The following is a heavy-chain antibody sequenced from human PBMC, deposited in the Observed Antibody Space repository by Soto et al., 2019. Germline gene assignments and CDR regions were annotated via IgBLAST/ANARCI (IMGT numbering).Heavy chain of an antibody. V-gene: IGHV1-69*12. J-gene: IGHJ6*02. CDR2: IIPIFGTA. D-gene: IGHD2-15*01. CDR3: ARGEGYCSGGSCYSDYYYGMDV. CDR1: GGTFSSYA. Sequence: QVQLVQSGAEVKKPGSSVKVSCKASGGTFSSYAISWVRQAPGQGLEWMGGIIPIFGTANYAQKFQGRVTITADESTSTADMELSSLRSEDTAVYYCARGEGYCSGGSCYSDYYYGMDVWGQGTTVTVSS.